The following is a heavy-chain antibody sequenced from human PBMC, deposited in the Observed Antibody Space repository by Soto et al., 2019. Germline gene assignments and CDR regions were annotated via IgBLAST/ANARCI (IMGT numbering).Heavy chain of an antibody. CDR3: ARDSDSSGYYYGVDYYGMDV. Sequence: GGSLSLSCAASGFTFSSYGMHWVRQAPGKGLEWVAVISYDGSNKYYADSVKGRFTISRDNSKNTLYLQMNSLRAEDTAVYYCARDSDSSGYYYGVDYYGMDVWGQGTTVTVSS. CDR2: ISYDGSNK. V-gene: IGHV3-30*03. D-gene: IGHD3-22*01. CDR1: GFTFSSYG. J-gene: IGHJ6*02.